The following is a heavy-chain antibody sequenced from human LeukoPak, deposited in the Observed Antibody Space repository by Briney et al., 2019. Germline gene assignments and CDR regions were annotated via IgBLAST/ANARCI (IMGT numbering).Heavy chain of an antibody. D-gene: IGHD6-13*01. V-gene: IGHV4-59*01. CDR2: IYYSGST. CDR3: ARDSSSWYGLRDDAFDI. J-gene: IGHJ3*02. Sequence: SETLSLTCTVSGGSISTYYWSWIRQPPGKGLEWIGYIYYSGSTNYNPSLKSRVTISVDTSKNQFSLKLSSVTAADTAVYYCARDSSSWYGLRDDAFDIWGQGTMVTVSS. CDR1: GGSISTYY.